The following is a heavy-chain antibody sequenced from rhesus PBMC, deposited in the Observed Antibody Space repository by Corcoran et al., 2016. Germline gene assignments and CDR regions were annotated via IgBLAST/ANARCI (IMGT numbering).Heavy chain of an antibody. CDR1: GDSFSSYW. CDR2: IYGTTGST. V-gene: IGHV4-160*01. D-gene: IGHD6-25*01. J-gene: IGHJ4*01. CDR3: ARVGAAAGRYFDY. Sequence: QVQPQESGPGLGKPSETLSLTCAVSGDSFSSYWWGWIRPPPGKGLVGSGNIYGTTGSTEYNPSLKSRATISRDTSKNQFSLRLTSVTAADTAVYYCARVGAAAGRYFDYWGQGVLVTVSS.